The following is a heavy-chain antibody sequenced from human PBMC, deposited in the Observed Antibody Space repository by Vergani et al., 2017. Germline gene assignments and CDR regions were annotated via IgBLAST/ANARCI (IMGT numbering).Heavy chain of an antibody. J-gene: IGHJ4*02. CDR1: GGSISSYY. CDR2: IYYSGST. Sequence: QVQLQESGPGLVKPSETLSLTCTVPGGSISSYYWSWIRQPPGKGLEWIGYIYYSGSTNYNPTLKSRVTLSVDTSKHQFSLKLSSVTGADTAVYYCARFDTIFGVATPSFFDYWGQGTLVTVSS. V-gene: IGHV4-59*01. CDR3: ARFDTIFGVATPSFFDY. D-gene: IGHD3-3*01.